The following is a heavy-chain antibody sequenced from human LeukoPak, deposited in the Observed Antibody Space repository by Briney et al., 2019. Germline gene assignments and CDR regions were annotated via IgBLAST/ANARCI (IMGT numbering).Heavy chain of an antibody. V-gene: IGHV1-18*01. Sequence: ASVKVSCKASGYTFTSYGISWVRQAPGQGLEWMGWISAYNGNTNYAQKLQGRVTMTTDTSTSTAYMELRSLRSDDTAVYYCARDSIGYSNYYYYMDVWGKGATVTISS. CDR3: ARDSIGYSNYYYYMDV. CDR2: ISAYNGNT. D-gene: IGHD5-12*01. CDR1: GYTFTSYG. J-gene: IGHJ6*03.